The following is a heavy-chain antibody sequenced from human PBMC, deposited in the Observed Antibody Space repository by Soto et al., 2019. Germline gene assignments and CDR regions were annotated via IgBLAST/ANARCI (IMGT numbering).Heavy chain of an antibody. CDR2: ISSSSYI. D-gene: IGHD3-9*01. V-gene: IGHV3-21*01. J-gene: IGHJ6*03. CDR3: ARVNQDYDILTGYYYYYYMDV. Sequence: GGSLRLSCAASGFTFISYSMNWVRQAPGKGLEWVSSISSSSYIYYADSVKGRFTISRDNAKNSLYLQMNSLRAEDTAVYYCARVNQDYDILTGYYYYYYMDVWGKGTTVTVSS. CDR1: GFTFISYS.